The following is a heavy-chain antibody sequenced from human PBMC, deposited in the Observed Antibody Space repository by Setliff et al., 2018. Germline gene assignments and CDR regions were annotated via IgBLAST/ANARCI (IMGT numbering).Heavy chain of an antibody. D-gene: IGHD3-3*01. CDR3: VREGLSFGPGCCPNWLDP. V-gene: IGHV1-18*01. Sequence: ASVKVSCKASGYTFTSYGINWVRQAPGQGLEWMGWISTSNGNTNYAQKLQGRVTMTTDTSTSTAYMELRSLRSDDTAVYYCVREGLSFGPGCCPNWLDPWGQGTLVTVSS. CDR1: GYTFTSYG. CDR2: ISTSNGNT. J-gene: IGHJ5*02.